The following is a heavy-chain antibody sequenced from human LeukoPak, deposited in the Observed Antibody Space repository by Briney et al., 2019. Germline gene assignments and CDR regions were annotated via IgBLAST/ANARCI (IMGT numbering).Heavy chain of an antibody. CDR1: GFTFSSYS. J-gene: IGHJ4*02. CDR2: ISSSSSTI. V-gene: IGHV3-48*01. D-gene: IGHD2-15*01. Sequence: GGSLRLSCAASGFTFSSYSMNWVRQAPGKGLEWVSYISSSSSTIYYADSVKGRFTISRDNAKNSLYLQMNSLRAEDTAVYYCARDLAQLVGGGQGTLVTVSS. CDR3: ARDLAQLVG.